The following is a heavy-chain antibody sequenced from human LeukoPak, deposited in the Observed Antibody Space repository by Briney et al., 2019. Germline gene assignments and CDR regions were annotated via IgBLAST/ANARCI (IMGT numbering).Heavy chain of an antibody. V-gene: IGHV3-21*01. CDR2: ISSSSSYI. D-gene: IGHD6-6*01. CDR3: ATGSIAARDFDY. CDR1: GFTFSSYS. J-gene: IGHJ4*02. Sequence: PGGSLRLSCAASGFTFSSYSMNWVRQAPGKGLEWVSSISSSSSYIYYADSVKGRFTISRDNAKNSLYLQMNNLRAEDTAVYYCATGSIAARDFDYWGQGTLVTVSS.